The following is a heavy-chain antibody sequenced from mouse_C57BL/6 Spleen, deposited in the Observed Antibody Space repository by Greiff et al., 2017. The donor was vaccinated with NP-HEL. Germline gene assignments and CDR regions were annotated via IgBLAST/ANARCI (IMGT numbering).Heavy chain of an antibody. J-gene: IGHJ3*01. D-gene: IGHD4-1*01. Sequence: EVQRVESGPELVKPGASVKIPCKASGYTFTDYNMDWVKQSHGKSLEWIGDINPNNGGTIYNQKFKGKATLTVDKSSSTAYMERRSLTSEDTAVYYCARGGTGTRFAYWGQGTLVTVSA. CDR1: GYTFTDYN. CDR3: ARGGTGTRFAY. V-gene: IGHV1-18*01. CDR2: INPNNGGT.